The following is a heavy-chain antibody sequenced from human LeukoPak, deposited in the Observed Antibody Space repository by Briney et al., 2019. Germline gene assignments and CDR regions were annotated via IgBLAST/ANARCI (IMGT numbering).Heavy chain of an antibody. Sequence: GGSLRLSCAASEFTFRSYAMHWVRQAPGKGLEWVAVISYDGSKRYYADSVKGQFTISRDNSKNTLYLQMNSLRTEDTAAYYCAKPYGGLYYFYGVDVWGQGTTVTVSS. CDR3: AKPYGGLYYFYGVDV. D-gene: IGHD4-23*01. V-gene: IGHV3-30*18. CDR1: EFTFRSYA. CDR2: ISYDGSKR. J-gene: IGHJ6*02.